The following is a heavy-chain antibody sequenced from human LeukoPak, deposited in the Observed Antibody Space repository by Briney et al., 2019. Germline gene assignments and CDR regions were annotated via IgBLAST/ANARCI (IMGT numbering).Heavy chain of an antibody. D-gene: IGHD3-3*01. CDR2: INAGNGNT. CDR3: ARDHYDFWSGYYTGFDY. Sequence: RGASVKVSCKASGYTFTSYAMHWVRQAPGQRLEWMGWINAGNGNTKYSQEFQGRVTITRDTSASTAYMELSSLRSEDTAVYYCARDHYDFWSGYYTGFDYWGQGTLVTVSS. CDR1: GYTFTSYA. J-gene: IGHJ4*02. V-gene: IGHV1-3*01.